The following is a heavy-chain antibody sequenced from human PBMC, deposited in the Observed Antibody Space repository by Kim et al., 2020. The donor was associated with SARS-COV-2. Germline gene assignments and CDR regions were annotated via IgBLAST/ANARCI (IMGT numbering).Heavy chain of an antibody. Sequence: TNYNPSLKGQVTIAVDTSKNRFALELGSVSAADTAVYYCAKVLGVSWFDPWGQGTLVTVSS. J-gene: IGHJ5*02. D-gene: IGHD3-16*01. V-gene: IGHV4-59*01. CDR2: T. CDR3: AKVLGVSWFDP.